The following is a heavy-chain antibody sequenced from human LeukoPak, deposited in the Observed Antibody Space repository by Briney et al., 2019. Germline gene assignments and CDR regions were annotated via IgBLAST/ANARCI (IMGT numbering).Heavy chain of an antibody. CDR2: ISDNGKTI. J-gene: IGHJ6*02. CDR1: TSNFNYYY. V-gene: IGHV3-11*01. Sequence: GGSLRLSCEASTSNFNYYYMNWIRQVPGKGLEWLSYISDNGKTIFYADSVKGRFTISRDNAGKSLFLQMNSLRVEDTAVYFRAGFPGYSYGDLSYYGLRVWGQGTTVTVSS. D-gene: IGHD5-12*01. CDR3: AGFPGYSYGDLSYYGLRV.